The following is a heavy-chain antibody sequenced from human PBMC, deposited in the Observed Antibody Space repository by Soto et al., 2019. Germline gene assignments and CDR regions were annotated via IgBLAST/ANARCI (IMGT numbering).Heavy chain of an antibody. CDR3: AREGCSGGSCYLRSPTRPTEIDY. CDR1: GGSISSGGYY. D-gene: IGHD2-15*01. V-gene: IGHV4-31*03. CDR2: IYYSGST. Sequence: QVQLQESGPGLVKPSQTLSLTCTVSGGSISSGGYYWSWIRQHPGKGLEWIGYIYYSGSTYYNPSLKSRVTISVDTSKNQFSLKLSSVTAADTAVYYCAREGCSGGSCYLRSPTRPTEIDYWGQGTLVTVSS. J-gene: IGHJ4*02.